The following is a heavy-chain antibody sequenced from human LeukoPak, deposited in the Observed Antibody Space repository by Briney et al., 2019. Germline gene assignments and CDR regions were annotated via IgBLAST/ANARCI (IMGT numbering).Heavy chain of an antibody. V-gene: IGHV3-11*04. CDR3: ARVRYCSSTSCWDFDY. CDR1: GFTFSDYY. J-gene: IGHJ4*02. D-gene: IGHD2-2*01. CDR2: ISSSGSTI. Sequence: GGSLRLSCAASGFTFSDYYMSWIRQAPGKGLEWVSYISSSGSTIYYADSVKGRFTTSRDNAKNSLYLQMNSLRAEDTAVYYCARVRYCSSTSCWDFDYWGQGTLVTVSS.